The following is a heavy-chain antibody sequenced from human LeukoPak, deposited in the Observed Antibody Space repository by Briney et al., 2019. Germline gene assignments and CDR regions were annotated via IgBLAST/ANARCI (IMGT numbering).Heavy chain of an antibody. V-gene: IGHV3-23*01. CDR2: ISGGGTNT. CDR1: GFTFSTGA. J-gene: IGHJ4*02. CDR3: AKEYDSSGVFDY. Sequence: TGGSLRLSCAASGFTFSTGAMSWVRQAPGKGLEWVSAISGGGTNTYYAVSVKGRFTISRDNSRNTLYLQMNSLRAEDTAVYYCAKEYDSSGVFDYWGQGTLVTVSS. D-gene: IGHD3-22*01.